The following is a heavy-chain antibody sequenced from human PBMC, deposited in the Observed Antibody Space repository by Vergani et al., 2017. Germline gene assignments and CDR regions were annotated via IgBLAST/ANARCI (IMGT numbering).Heavy chain of an antibody. D-gene: IGHD3-22*01. CDR2: ISSDGGST. V-gene: IGHV3-23*01. CDR1: GFTFSTYA. Sequence: EVQLLESGGGLVQPGGSLRLSCAASGFTFSTYAMTWVRQAPGKGLDWVSTISSDGGSTYHADSVKGRFIISRDNSKNTLSLQMISLTAEDTAIYYCAGXYGTSAYYYGWFDYWGQGILVTVSS. J-gene: IGHJ4*02. CDR3: AGXYGTSAYYYGWFDY.